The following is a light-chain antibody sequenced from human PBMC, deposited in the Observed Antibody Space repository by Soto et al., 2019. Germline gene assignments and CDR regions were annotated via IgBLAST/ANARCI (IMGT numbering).Light chain of an antibody. Sequence: DIQMTQSPSSLSASVGDRVTITCRATQDISNYLAWYQQKPGKVPNLLINASSTLQSGVPSRFXRSGSGTNFTLTISSLQPEDVATYYCQKYNSAPPWTFGQGTKVEI. CDR2: ASS. CDR1: QDISNY. CDR3: QKYNSAPPWT. V-gene: IGKV1-27*01. J-gene: IGKJ1*01.